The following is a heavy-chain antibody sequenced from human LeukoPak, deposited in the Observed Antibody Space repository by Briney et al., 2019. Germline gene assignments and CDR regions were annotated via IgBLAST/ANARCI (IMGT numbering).Heavy chain of an antibody. CDR2: IYYSGST. Sequence: SETLSLTCTVSGGSISSSSYYWGWIRQPPGKGLEWIGSIYYSGSTHYNPSLKSRVTISVDTSKNQFSLKLSSVTAADTAVYYCARHRVISRLFDYWGQGTLVTVS. V-gene: IGHV4-39*01. D-gene: IGHD3-22*01. CDR1: GGSISSSSYY. CDR3: ARHRVISRLFDY. J-gene: IGHJ4*02.